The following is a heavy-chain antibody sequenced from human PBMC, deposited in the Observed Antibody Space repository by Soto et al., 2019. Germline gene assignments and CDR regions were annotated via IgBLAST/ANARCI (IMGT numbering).Heavy chain of an antibody. J-gene: IGHJ3*01. CDR2: ISGNGAGT. Sequence: EVKLLESGGGLAQPGGSLRLSCVGSGFTFDSYAISWVRQAPGKGLQWISAISGNGAGTDYAHSVKGRFTIYRENSKNTVHLQMNSLRAEDTALYYCAKDTVGGYSFWSGYYRDGLDVWGQGTMVTVSS. CDR1: GFTFDSYA. D-gene: IGHD3-3*01. V-gene: IGHV3-23*01. CDR3: AKDTVGGYSFWSGYYRDGLDV.